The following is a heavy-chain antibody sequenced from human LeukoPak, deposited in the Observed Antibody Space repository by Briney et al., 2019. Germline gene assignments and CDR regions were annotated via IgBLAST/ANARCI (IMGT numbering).Heavy chain of an antibody. CDR1: GFTFGDYP. CDR2: ISSRTKGGTT. J-gene: IGHJ4*02. V-gene: IGHV3-49*04. Sequence: PLRLSCATSGFTFGDYPMNWVRQRPGKGLERVGIISSRTKGGTTDYAASVKGRFTISRDDSKATVYLQMDSLKTEDTAVYYCSRDLGTTETGDDYWGQGTLVTVSS. CDR3: SRDLGTTETGDDY. D-gene: IGHD4-17*01.